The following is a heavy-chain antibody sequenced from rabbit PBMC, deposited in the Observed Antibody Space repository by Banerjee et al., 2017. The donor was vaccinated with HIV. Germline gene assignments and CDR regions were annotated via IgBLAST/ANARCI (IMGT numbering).Heavy chain of an antibody. J-gene: IGHJ4*01. CDR1: GFDLSSSYY. Sequence: QEQLVESGGGLVKPGASLTLTCTASGFDLSSSYYMCWVRQAPGKGLEWIACINTSSGNTVYARWAKGRFTISKTSSTTVTLQMTSLTAADTATYFCARGDGGYAYDLWGPGTLVTVS. CDR2: INTSSGNT. CDR3: ARGDGGYAYDL. D-gene: IGHD6-1*01. V-gene: IGHV1S45*01.